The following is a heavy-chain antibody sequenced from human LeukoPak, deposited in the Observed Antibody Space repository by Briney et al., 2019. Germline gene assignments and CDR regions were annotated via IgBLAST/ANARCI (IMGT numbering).Heavy chain of an antibody. V-gene: IGHV1-18*01. J-gene: IGHJ4*02. D-gene: IGHD3-22*01. CDR2: ISAYNGNT. CDR3: ARISRFGLITMMVGARGKELYDY. CDR1: GYTFTSYG. Sequence: GASVKVSCKASGYTFTSYGISWVRQAPGQGLEWMGWISAYNGNTNYAQKLQGRVTMATDTSTSTAYMELRSLSSDDTAVYYCARISRFGLITMMVGARGKELYDYWGQGTLVTVSS.